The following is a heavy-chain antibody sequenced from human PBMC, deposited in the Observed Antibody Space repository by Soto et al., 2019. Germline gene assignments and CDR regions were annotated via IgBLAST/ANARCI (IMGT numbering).Heavy chain of an antibody. CDR3: ARVGRIAARQYYYYGMDV. CDR2: INAGNGNT. Sequence: GASVEACSEACRDGYACSARQWVCQANGQRLEWMGWINAGNGNTKYSQKFQGRVTITRDTSASTAYMELSSLRSEDTAVYYCARVGRIAARQYYYYGMDVWGQGTTVTVSS. V-gene: IGHV1-3*01. D-gene: IGHD6-6*01. J-gene: IGHJ6*02. CDR1: RDGYACSA.